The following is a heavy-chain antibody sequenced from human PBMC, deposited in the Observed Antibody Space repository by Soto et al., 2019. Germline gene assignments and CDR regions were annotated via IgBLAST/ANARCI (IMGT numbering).Heavy chain of an antibody. D-gene: IGHD1-1*01. CDR1: GGSISSGAYY. J-gene: IGHJ4*02. CDR3: ASTRDYFDF. V-gene: IGHV4-31*03. Sequence: PSETLSLTCSVSGGSISSGAYYWSWIRQHPGKGLEWIGYTHYSGSTDYNPSLKSRVTISVDTSKMQFSLRLTSVAAADTAVYYCASTRDYFDFWGQGTLVTVSS. CDR2: THYSGST.